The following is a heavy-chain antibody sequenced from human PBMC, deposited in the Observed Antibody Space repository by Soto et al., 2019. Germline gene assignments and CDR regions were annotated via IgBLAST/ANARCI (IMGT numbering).Heavy chain of an antibody. V-gene: IGHV4-39*01. CDR3: ARHWRTGYSTVFGVVMGWFDP. CDR2: IYYSGST. Sequence: SETLSLTCTAPGDSITSTDYYWGWIRQPPGKGLEWVASIYYSGSTYHNPSLKSRVTISVDTSKNQFSLKVTSVTAADTAVYYCARHWRTGYSTVFGVVMGWFDPWGQGTLVTVSS. CDR1: GDSITSTDYY. D-gene: IGHD3-3*01. J-gene: IGHJ5*02.